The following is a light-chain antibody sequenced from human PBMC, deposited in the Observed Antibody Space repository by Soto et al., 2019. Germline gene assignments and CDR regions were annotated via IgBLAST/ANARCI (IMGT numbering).Light chain of an antibody. V-gene: IGKV1-39*01. CDR3: QQTFSRPYS. Sequence: DIQMTQSPNSLSASVGDRVTITCRASQKIVTYLNWYQQKPGKAPNPLVYAASSSQSGVPSRFSGSGSGTDFTLTITTLQPADFATYYCQQTFSRPYSIGQGTRLEI. CDR1: QKIVTY. J-gene: IGKJ2*01. CDR2: AAS.